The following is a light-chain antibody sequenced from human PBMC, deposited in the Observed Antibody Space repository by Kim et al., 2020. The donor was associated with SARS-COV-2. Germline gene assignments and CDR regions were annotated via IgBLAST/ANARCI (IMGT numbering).Light chain of an antibody. CDR3: QQFKSFPPT. J-gene: IGKJ1*01. CDR2: GTS. CDR1: QDIGTS. Sequence: IQLAQSPSYLSASVGDRVTITCRASQDIGTSLAWYRQRPGKAPQLLMEGTSTLESGVPSGFTGSGSGTDFILTISGLQPEDFATYYCQQFKSFPPTFGQGTKVDIK. V-gene: IGKV1-9*01.